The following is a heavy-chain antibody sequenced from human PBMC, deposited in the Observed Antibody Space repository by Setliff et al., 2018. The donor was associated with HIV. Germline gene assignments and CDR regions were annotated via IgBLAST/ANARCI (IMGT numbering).Heavy chain of an antibody. Sequence: GASVKVSCKTSGYTFTNYDINWVRQATGQGLELMGWMNPNTGKTVYAQKFQGRVTMTNNASISTAYMELSSLRSEDTAVYYCARWVVTAPYYFDYWGQGTLVTVSS. V-gene: IGHV1-8*02. CDR1: GYTFTNYD. CDR3: ARWVVTAPYYFDY. CDR2: MNPNTGKT. D-gene: IGHD2-21*02. J-gene: IGHJ4*02.